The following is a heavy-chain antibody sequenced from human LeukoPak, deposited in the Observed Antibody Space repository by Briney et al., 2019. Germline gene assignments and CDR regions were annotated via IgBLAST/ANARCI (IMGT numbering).Heavy chain of an antibody. CDR1: GGSITNTKYY. J-gene: IGHJ4*02. V-gene: IGHV4-39*01. CDR3: TRHTGYISGQYSNYEDS. Sequence: SETLSLTCTLSGGSITNTKYYWGWIRQPPGKGLEWIGSIYYTGSTYYNPSLKSRVTISVDTSKNQFSLKLRSVTAADTALYYCTRHTGYISGQYSNYEDSWGQGNLVTVSS. D-gene: IGHD4-11*01. CDR2: IYYTGST.